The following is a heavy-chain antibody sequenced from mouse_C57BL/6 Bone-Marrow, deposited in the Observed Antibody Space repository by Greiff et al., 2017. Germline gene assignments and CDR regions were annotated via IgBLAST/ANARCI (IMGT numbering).Heavy chain of an antibody. V-gene: IGHV1-81*01. J-gene: IGHJ1*03. D-gene: IGHD2-1*01. CDR1: GYTFTSYG. Sequence: VQLKQSGAELARPGASVKLSCKASGYTFTSYGISWVKQRTGQGLEWIGEIYPRSGNTYYNEKLEGKATLTADKSSSTAYMELRSLTSEDSAVYFCARYGNYWYFDVWGTGTTVTVSS. CDR3: ARYGNYWYFDV. CDR2: IYPRSGNT.